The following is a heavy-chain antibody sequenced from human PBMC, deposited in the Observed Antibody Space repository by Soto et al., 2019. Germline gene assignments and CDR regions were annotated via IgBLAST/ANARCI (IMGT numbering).Heavy chain of an antibody. CDR1: GYTFISYG. J-gene: IGHJ1*01. Sequence: ASVKVSCKTSGYTFISYGISWVRQAPGQGLEWMGWMSAYNGNTIYAQQLQGRVTMTRDTSTSTAYMELRSLGSDDTAVYYCTKEAERGPSIYFQYWGQGTPVTVSS. CDR3: TKEAERGPSIYFQY. CDR2: MSAYNGNT. D-gene: IGHD1-26*01. V-gene: IGHV1-18*01.